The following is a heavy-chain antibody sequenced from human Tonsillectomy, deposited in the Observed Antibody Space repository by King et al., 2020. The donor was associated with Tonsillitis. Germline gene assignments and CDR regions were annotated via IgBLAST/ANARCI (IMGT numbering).Heavy chain of an antibody. CDR1: GGSFSGYY. V-gene: IGHV4-34*01. CDR3: ARGTVVVPAALMGYYYYYYMDV. CDR2: INHSGST. D-gene: IGHD2-2*01. J-gene: IGHJ6*03. Sequence: VQLQQWGAGLLKPSENLSLTCAVYGGSFSGYYWSWIRQPPGKGLEWIGEINHSGSTNYNPSLKSRVTISVDTSKNQFSLKLSSVTAADTAVYYCARGTVVVPAALMGYYYYYYMDVWGKGTTVTVSS.